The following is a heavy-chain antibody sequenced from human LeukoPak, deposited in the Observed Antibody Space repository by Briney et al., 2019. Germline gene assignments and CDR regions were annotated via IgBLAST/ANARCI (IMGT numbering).Heavy chain of an antibody. CDR2: ISYDGSNK. J-gene: IGHJ4*02. D-gene: IGHD3-22*01. CDR1: GFTFSSYG. CDR3: ASAIHYDIHY. Sequence: GRSLRLSCAASGFTFSSYGMHWVRQAPGKGLEWVAVISYDGSNKYYADSVKGRFTISRDNAKNSLYLQMNSLRDEDTAVYYCASAIHYDIHYWGQGTLVTVSS. V-gene: IGHV3-30*03.